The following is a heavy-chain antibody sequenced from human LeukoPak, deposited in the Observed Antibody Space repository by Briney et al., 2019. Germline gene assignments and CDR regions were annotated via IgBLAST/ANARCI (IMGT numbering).Heavy chain of an antibody. D-gene: IGHD1-1*01. Sequence: GASVKVSCKTSGFTFSGSFIHWVRQAPGQGLEWMGWVNLNNGATTYAPKFQGRVTMTRDTSLTTAYMQLLSLTSDDTALYYCVLTNWNARDMVDHWGQGTLVTISS. CDR1: GFTFSGSF. CDR3: VLTNWNARDMVDH. CDR2: VNLNNGAT. V-gene: IGHV1-2*02. J-gene: IGHJ4*02.